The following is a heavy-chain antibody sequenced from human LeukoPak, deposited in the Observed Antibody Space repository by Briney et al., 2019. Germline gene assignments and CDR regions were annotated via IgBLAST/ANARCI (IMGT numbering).Heavy chain of an antibody. CDR2: INHSGST. V-gene: IGHV4-34*01. D-gene: IGHD6-13*01. Sequence: GSLRLSCAASGFTVSSNYMSWIRQPPGKGLEWIGEINHSGSTNYNPSLKSRVTISVDTSKNQFSLKLSSVTAADTAVYYCAREIAAADPGGWFDPWGQGTLVTVSS. J-gene: IGHJ5*02. CDR3: AREIAAADPGGWFDP. CDR1: GFTVSSNY.